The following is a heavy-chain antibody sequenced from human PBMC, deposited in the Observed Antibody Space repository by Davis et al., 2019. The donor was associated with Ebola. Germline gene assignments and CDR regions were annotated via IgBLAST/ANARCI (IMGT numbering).Heavy chain of an antibody. CDR1: GYTFTSYY. D-gene: IGHD3-22*01. J-gene: IGHJ4*02. V-gene: IGHV1-46*01. CDR3: ATHISYYYDSSGDYFDY. Sequence: AASVRVSCKASGYTFTSYYMHWVRQAPGQGLEWMGIINPSGGSTSYAQKFQGRVTMTEDTSTDTAYMELSSLRSEDTAVYYCATHISYYYDSSGDYFDYWGQGTLVTVSS. CDR2: INPSGGST.